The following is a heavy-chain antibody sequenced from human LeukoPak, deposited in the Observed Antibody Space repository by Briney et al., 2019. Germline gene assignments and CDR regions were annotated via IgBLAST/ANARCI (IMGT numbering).Heavy chain of an antibody. V-gene: IGHV3-11*01. J-gene: IGHJ4*02. CDR2: ISSSGSTI. Sequence: PGGSLRLSCAASGFTFSDYYMSWIRQAPGKGLEWVSYISSSGSTIYYADSVKGRFTISRDNAKNSLYLQMYSLRAEDTAVYYCASGSKGRRITGANYYFDYWGQGTLVTVSS. CDR3: ASGSKGRRITGANYYFDY. D-gene: IGHD1-20*01. CDR1: GFTFSDYY.